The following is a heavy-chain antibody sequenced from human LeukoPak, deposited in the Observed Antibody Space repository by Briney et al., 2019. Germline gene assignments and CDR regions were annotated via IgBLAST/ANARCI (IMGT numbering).Heavy chain of an antibody. CDR3: ARDSAYCGGDCYSFHYYYYMDV. CDR2: ISSSSSYI. J-gene: IGHJ6*03. D-gene: IGHD2-21*02. V-gene: IGHV3-21*01. CDR1: GFTFSSYS. Sequence: PWGSLRLSCAASGFTFSSYSMNWVRQAPGKGLEWVSSISSSSSYIYYADSVKGRFTISRDNAKNSLYLQMNSLRAEDTAVYYCARDSAYCGGDCYSFHYYYYMDVWGKGTTVTVSS.